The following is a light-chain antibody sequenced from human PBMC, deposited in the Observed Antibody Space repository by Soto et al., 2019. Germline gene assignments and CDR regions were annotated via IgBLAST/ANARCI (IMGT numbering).Light chain of an antibody. Sequence: IQLTQSPPSLSASVGDRVTITCRASQDIAIYLAWYQQKQGEAPKLLIHAASTLHGGVPSRFSGSGSGTDLTLTISSLQPEDCETYYGQQSYSTSLTFGGGTKVDIK. CDR3: QQSYSTSLT. V-gene: IGKV1-39*01. CDR2: AAS. J-gene: IGKJ4*01. CDR1: QDIAIY.